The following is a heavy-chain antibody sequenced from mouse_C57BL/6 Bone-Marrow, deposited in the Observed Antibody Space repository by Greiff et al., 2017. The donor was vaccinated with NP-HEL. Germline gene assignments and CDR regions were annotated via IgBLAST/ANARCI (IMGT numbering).Heavy chain of an antibody. D-gene: IGHD2-4*01. CDR2: IWSGGST. V-gene: IGHV2-2*01. CDR1: GFSLTSYG. CDR3: ARNWGDYDREDYYAMDY. Sequence: QVQLKQSGPGLVQPSQSLSITCTASGFSLTSYGVHWVRQSPGKGLEWLGVIWSGGSTDYNAAFISRLSISKDNSTSHVFFKMNSLQADDTAIYYCARNWGDYDREDYYAMDYWGQGTSVTVSS. J-gene: IGHJ4*01.